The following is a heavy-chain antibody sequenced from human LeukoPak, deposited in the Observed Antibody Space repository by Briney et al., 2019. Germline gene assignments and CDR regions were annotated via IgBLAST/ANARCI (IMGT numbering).Heavy chain of an antibody. D-gene: IGHD5-18*01. CDR3: ARDRVDTFNFDY. CDR2: ISSSSSYI. J-gene: IGHJ4*02. V-gene: IGHV3-21*01. CDR1: GFTFSSYS. Sequence: GGSLRLSCAASGFTFSSYSMNWVRQAPGKGLEWVSSISSSSSYIYYADSVKGRFTISRDNAKNSLYLQMNSLRAEDTAVYHCARDRVDTFNFDYWGQGTLVTVSS.